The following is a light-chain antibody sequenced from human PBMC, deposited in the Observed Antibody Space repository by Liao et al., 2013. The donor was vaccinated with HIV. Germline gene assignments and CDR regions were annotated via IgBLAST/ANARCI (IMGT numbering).Light chain of an antibody. Sequence: SYELTQPPSVSVSPGQTARITCSGDALPKQYVYWYQQRAGQAPVVVIYKDSERPSGIPERFSGSISGNTATLTISRVEAGDEADYYCQVWDSSSDHQVFGTGTKVTVL. CDR3: QVWDSSSDHQV. V-gene: IGLV3-25*02. CDR2: KDS. J-gene: IGLJ1*01. CDR1: ALPKQY.